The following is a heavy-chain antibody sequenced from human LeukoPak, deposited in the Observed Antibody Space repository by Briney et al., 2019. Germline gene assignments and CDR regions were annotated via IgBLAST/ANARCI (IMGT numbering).Heavy chain of an antibody. D-gene: IGHD4-23*01. J-gene: IGHJ2*01. CDR1: GGSLSGYY. V-gene: IGHV4-34*01. CDR2: MHYTGAT. CDR3: ARGVTLYYYFDL. Sequence: SETLSLTCAVYGGSLSGYYWSWFRQPPGKGLEWIGEMHYTGATNYSPSLKSRVTISAGTSKNQFSLKVNSVTAADTAVYYCARGVTLYYYFDLWGRGTLVTVSS.